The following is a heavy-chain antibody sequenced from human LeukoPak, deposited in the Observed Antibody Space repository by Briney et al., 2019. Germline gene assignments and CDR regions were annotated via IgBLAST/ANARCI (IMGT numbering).Heavy chain of an antibody. J-gene: IGHJ4*02. V-gene: IGHV3-11*01. CDR2: ISNSGGST. CDR3: ARDGDGFGELLASYFDY. Sequence: GGSQRLSCAASGFIFSEYYMGWIRQAPGKGLEWVSYISNSGGSTYYADSVKGRFTISRDNSKNTLYLQMNSLRAEDTAVYYCARDGDGFGELLASYFDYWGQGTLVTVSS. CDR1: GFIFSEYY. D-gene: IGHD3-10*01.